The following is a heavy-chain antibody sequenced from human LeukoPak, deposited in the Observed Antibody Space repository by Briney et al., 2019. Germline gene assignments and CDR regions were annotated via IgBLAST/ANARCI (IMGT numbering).Heavy chain of an antibody. CDR1: GGSISSYY. J-gene: IGHJ4*02. Sequence: SETLSLTCTVSGGSISSYYWSWIRQPPGKGLEWIGYIYYSGSTNYNPSLKSRVTISVDTSKNQFSLKLSSVTAADTAVYYCARDLGRSSSWYDYWGQGTLVTVSS. CDR2: IYYSGST. V-gene: IGHV4-59*01. CDR3: ARDLGRSSSWYDY. D-gene: IGHD6-13*01.